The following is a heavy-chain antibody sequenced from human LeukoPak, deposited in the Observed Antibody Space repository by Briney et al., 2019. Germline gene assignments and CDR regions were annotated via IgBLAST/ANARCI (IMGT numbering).Heavy chain of an antibody. D-gene: IGHD5-24*01. V-gene: IGHV3-7*01. CDR1: GFTFSSYW. J-gene: IGHJ4*01. CDR3: ARDRGWQQFDY. Sequence: LPGGSLRLSCAASGFTFSSYWMSWVRQAPGKGLEWVANIKQDGSEKYYVDSVRGRFSISRDNAKNSLYLELNSLRAEDTGVYFCARDRGWQQFDYWGQGTLVTVSS. CDR2: IKQDGSEK.